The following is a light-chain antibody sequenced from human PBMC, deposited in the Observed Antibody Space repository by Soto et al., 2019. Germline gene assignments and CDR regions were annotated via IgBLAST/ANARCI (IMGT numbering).Light chain of an antibody. Sequence: DIVMTQSPDSLAVSLGERATINCKSSQSVLYSSNNKNYLAWYQQKPGQPPKLLIYWASTRASGVPDRFSGSGSGTDFTLTIRSLQAEDVAVYYCQQYYSTPRTFGQGTKVEIK. V-gene: IGKV4-1*01. CDR3: QQYYSTPRT. CDR1: QSVLYSSNNKNY. CDR2: WAS. J-gene: IGKJ1*01.